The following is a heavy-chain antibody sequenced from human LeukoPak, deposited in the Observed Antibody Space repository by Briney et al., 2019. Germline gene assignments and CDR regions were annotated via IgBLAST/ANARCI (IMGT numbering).Heavy chain of an antibody. V-gene: IGHV4-59*12. CDR2: IYYSGST. J-gene: IGHJ6*03. Sequence: SETLSLTCTVSGGSISSYYWSWIRQPPGKGLEWIGYIYYSGSTNYNPSLKSRVTISVDTSKNQFSLKLSSVTAADTAVYYCARDEAQMTSYYYYYYYMDVWGKGTTVTVSS. CDR1: GGSISSYY. D-gene: IGHD2-21*02. CDR3: ARDEAQMTSYYYYYYYMDV.